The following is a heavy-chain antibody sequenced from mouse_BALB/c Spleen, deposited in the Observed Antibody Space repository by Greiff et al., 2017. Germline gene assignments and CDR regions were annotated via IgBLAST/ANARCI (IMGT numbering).Heavy chain of an antibody. CDR3: ARKVWLLPPYYYAMDY. CDR2: IWSGGST. CDR1: GFSLTSYG. V-gene: IGHV2-2*02. D-gene: IGHD2-3*01. Sequence: QVQLQQSGPGLVQPSQSLSITCTVSGFSLTSYGVHWVRQSPGKGLEWLGVIWSGGSTDYNAAFISRLSISKDNSKSQVFFKMNSLQANDTAIYYCARKVWLLPPYYYAMDYWGQGTSVTVSS. J-gene: IGHJ4*01.